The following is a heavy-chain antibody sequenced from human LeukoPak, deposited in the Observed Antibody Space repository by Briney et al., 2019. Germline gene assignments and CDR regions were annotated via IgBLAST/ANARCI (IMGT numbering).Heavy chain of an antibody. Sequence: ASVKVSCKASGYTFTGYYMHWVRQAPGQGLEWMGRINPNNGDTNYAQKFQGRVTMTRDTSISTAYMELSRLRSDDTAVYYCAREQWELRDFDLWGRGTLVTVSS. CDR1: GYTFTGYY. CDR3: AREQWELRDFDL. V-gene: IGHV1-2*06. D-gene: IGHD1-26*01. J-gene: IGHJ2*01. CDR2: INPNNGDT.